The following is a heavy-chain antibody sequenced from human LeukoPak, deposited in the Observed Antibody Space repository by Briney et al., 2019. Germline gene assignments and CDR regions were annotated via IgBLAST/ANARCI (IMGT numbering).Heavy chain of an antibody. CDR2: ISAYNGNT. CDR3: ARAYYDSSGSYYFDY. V-gene: IGHV1-18*01. CDR1: GYTFTSYG. D-gene: IGHD3-22*01. Sequence: SVKVSCKASGYTFTSYGISWVRQAPGQGLEWMGWISAYNGNTNYAQKLQGRVTMTTDTSTSTAYMELRSLRSDDTAVYYCARAYYDSSGSYYFDYWGQGTLVTVSS. J-gene: IGHJ4*02.